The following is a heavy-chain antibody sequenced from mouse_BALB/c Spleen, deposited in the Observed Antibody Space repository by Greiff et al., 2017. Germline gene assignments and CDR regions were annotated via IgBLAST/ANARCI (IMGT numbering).Heavy chain of an antibody. CDR2: VNPYNGGT. J-gene: IGHJ2*01. D-gene: IGHD2-3*01. CDR1: GYTFTDYY. V-gene: IGHV1-19*01. Sequence: VQLQQSGPELVKPGASVKMSCKASGYTFTDYYMDWVKQSHGESFEWIGRVNPYNGGTSYNQKFKGKATLTVDKSSSTAYMELNSLTSEDSAVYYCAREDGYSYFDYWGQGTTLTVSS. CDR3: AREDGYSYFDY.